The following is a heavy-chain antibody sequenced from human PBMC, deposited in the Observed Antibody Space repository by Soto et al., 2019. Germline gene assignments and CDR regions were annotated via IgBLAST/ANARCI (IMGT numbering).Heavy chain of an antibody. CDR1: GYTFTSYG. J-gene: IGHJ6*03. V-gene: IGHV1-18*01. D-gene: IGHD3-3*01. CDR3: ARDRPHYDFWSGHEDYYYYMDV. Sequence: ASVKVSCKASGYTFTSYGISWVRQAPGQGLEWMGWISAYNGNTNYAQKLQGRVTMTTDTSTSTAYMELRSLRSDDTAVYYCARDRPHYDFWSGHEDYYYYMDVWGKGTTVTVSS. CDR2: ISAYNGNT.